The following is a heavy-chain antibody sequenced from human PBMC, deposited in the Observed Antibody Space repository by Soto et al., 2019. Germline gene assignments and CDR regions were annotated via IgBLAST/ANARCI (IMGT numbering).Heavy chain of an antibody. D-gene: IGHD2-15*01. CDR3: AKDPLIVVVVAATHYGMDV. V-gene: IGHV3-23*01. Sequence: GGSLRLSCAASGFTFSSYAMSWVRQAPGKGLECVSAISGSGGSTYYADSVKGRFTISRDNSKNTLYLQMNSLRAEDTAVYYCAKDPLIVVVVAATHYGMDVWGQGTTVTVSS. J-gene: IGHJ6*02. CDR2: ISGSGGST. CDR1: GFTFSSYA.